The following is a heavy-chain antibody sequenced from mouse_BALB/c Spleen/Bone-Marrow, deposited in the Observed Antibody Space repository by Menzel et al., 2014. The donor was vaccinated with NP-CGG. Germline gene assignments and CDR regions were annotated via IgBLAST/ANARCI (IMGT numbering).Heavy chain of an antibody. CDR2: ISSVGSYT. J-gene: IGHJ2*01. CDR3: ARRGTGTGSYYFDY. V-gene: IGHV5-6*01. D-gene: IGHD4-1*01. Sequence: EVQGVESGGDLVKPGGSLKLSCAASGFTFSNYGMSWVRQTPDKRLEWVATISSVGSYTYYPDSVKGRFTISRDNAKNTLFLQMSSLKSEDTAMYYRARRGTGTGSYYFDYWGQGTTLTVSS. CDR1: GFTFSNYG.